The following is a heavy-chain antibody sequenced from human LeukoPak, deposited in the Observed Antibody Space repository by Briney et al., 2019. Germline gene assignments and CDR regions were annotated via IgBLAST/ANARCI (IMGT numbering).Heavy chain of an antibody. CDR3: ARVTEAPYYFDY. J-gene: IGHJ4*02. Sequence: PGGSLRLSCAASGFTVSNNYMSWVRQAPGKGLEWVSVIYSGGSTYYADSVKGRFTISRDNSKNTLYLQMNSLRAEDTAVYYCARVTEAPYYFDYWGQGTLVTVSS. V-gene: IGHV3-66*01. CDR2: IYSGGST. CDR1: GFTVSNNY.